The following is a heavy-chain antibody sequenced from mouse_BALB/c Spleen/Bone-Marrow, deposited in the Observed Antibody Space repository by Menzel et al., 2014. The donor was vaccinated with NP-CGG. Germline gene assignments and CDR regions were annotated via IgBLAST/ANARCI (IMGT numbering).Heavy chain of an antibody. D-gene: IGHD1-1*01. CDR3: ARSLRWYFDV. CDR1: GYTFTSYT. J-gene: IGHJ1*01. Sequence: QVQLQQPGAELARPGASVKMSCKASGYTFTSYTMHWVKQRPGQGLEWIGYINPSSGYTNYNQKFKDKATLTADKSSSTAYMQLSGLTSEDSAVYYCARSLRWYFDVWGAGTTVTVSS. CDR2: INPSSGYT. V-gene: IGHV1-4*01.